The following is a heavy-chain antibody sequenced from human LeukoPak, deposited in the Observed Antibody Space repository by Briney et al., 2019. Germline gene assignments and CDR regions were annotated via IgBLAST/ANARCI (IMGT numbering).Heavy chain of an antibody. J-gene: IGHJ5*01. CDR2: ISGDSSGNYI. V-gene: IGHV3-21*01. Sequence: KTGGSLRLSCVASGFSFGLYSMNWVRQAPGKGLEWVSTISGDSSGNYIDYADSVKGRFTISRDNAKNSVFLQMNGLRDDDTAVYYCTREGGVGSWGQGTLVSVSS. CDR1: GFSFGLYS. D-gene: IGHD3-16*01. CDR3: TREGGVGS.